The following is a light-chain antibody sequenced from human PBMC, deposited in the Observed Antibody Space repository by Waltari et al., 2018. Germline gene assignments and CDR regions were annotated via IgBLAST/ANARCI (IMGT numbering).Light chain of an antibody. Sequence: QSVLTQPASVSGSPGQSITISCTGPSSDVGSYNFVSCYQQHPGKAPKLIIFNVSNRPSGVSNRFSGSKSGNTASLTISGLQAEDEADFYCSSFSSGSTPVVFGGGTMLTVL. J-gene: IGLJ2*01. CDR2: NVS. V-gene: IGLV2-14*03. CDR1: SSDVGSYNF. CDR3: SSFSSGSTPVV.